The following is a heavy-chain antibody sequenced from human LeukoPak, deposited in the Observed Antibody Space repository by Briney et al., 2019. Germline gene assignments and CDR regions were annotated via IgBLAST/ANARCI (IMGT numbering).Heavy chain of an antibody. Sequence: GGSLRLSCAASGFTFSTYWMHWVRQAPGKGLVWVSRVSADGSSTTSADSVKGRCTISRDNAKNTLYLQMNSLRAEDTVIYYCARGPINSNPGTWGQGTLVTVSS. V-gene: IGHV3-74*01. J-gene: IGHJ5*02. D-gene: IGHD2/OR15-2a*01. CDR1: GFTFSTYW. CDR2: VSADGSST. CDR3: ARGPINSNPGT.